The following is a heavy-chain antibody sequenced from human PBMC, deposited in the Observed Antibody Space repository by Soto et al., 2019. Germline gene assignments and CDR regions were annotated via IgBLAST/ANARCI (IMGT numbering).Heavy chain of an antibody. CDR1: GGSISSYY. D-gene: IGHD1-26*01. CDR2: IYYSGST. V-gene: IGHV4-59*08. Sequence: SETLSLTCTVSGGSISSYYWSWIRQPPGKGLEWIGYIYYSGSTNYNPSLKSRVTISVDTSKNQFSLKLSSVTAADTAVYYCARLSSGKTARAPGAIDDGGQGTLVTVSS. J-gene: IGHJ4*02. CDR3: ARLSSGKTARAPGAIDD.